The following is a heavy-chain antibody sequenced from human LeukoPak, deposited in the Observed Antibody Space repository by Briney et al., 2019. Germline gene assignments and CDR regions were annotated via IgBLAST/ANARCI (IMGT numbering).Heavy chain of an antibody. Sequence: GASVKVSCKASGYTFTDYYTHWVRQAPGQGLEWMGWINPNSGGTNYARKFQGRVTMTWDTSISTGYMELSRLRSDDTAVYYCARGSKSVVRFLEWTPIDYWGQGTLVTVSS. CDR3: ARGSKSVVRFLEWTPIDY. J-gene: IGHJ4*02. V-gene: IGHV1-2*02. CDR2: INPNSGGT. CDR1: GYTFTDYY. D-gene: IGHD3-3*01.